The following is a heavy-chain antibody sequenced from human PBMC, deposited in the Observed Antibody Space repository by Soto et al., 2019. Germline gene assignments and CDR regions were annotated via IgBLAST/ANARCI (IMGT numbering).Heavy chain of an antibody. D-gene: IGHD3-10*01. CDR2: IIPIFGTA. J-gene: IGHJ5*02. Sequence: GASVKVSCKASGGTFSSYAISWVRQAPGQGLEWMGGIIPIFGTANYAQKFQGRVTITADESTSTAYMELSSLRSEDTAVYYCARASREPYCLGSIPTNSSVPWCPGPLVT. CDR1: GGTFSSYA. V-gene: IGHV1-69*13. CDR3: ARASREPYCLGSIPTNSSVP.